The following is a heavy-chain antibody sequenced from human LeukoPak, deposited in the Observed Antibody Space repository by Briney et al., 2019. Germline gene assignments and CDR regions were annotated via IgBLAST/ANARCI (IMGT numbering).Heavy chain of an antibody. CDR1: GFTFDDYG. Sequence: GGSLRLSCAASGFTFDDYGMSWVRQAPGKGLGWVSGINWNGGSTGYADSVKGRFTISRDNAKNSLYLQMNSLRAEDTALYYCARASSGWISGGFDYWGQGTLVTVSS. CDR3: ARASSGWISGGFDY. J-gene: IGHJ4*02. D-gene: IGHD6-19*01. V-gene: IGHV3-20*04. CDR2: INWNGGST.